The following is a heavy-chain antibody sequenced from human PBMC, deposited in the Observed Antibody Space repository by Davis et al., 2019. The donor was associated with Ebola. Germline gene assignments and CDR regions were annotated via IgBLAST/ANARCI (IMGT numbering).Heavy chain of an antibody. CDR1: GFTFSSYA. V-gene: IGHV3-30*04. Sequence: GGSLRLSCAASGFTFSSYAMHWVRQAPGKGLKWVAFISYDGSLKYYADSVRGRFTISRDNSKNTLYLQMNSLRAEDTAVYYCARDLEQWLVGGPGDYWGQGTLVTVSS. J-gene: IGHJ4*02. CDR2: ISYDGSLK. D-gene: IGHD6-19*01. CDR3: ARDLEQWLVGGPGDY.